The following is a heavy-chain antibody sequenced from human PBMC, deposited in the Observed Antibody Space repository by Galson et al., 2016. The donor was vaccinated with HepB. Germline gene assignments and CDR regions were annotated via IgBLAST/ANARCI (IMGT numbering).Heavy chain of an antibody. CDR3: SKVVQPRSIDMAFDD. Sequence: SLRLSCAASGFTFRDYTMTWVRQAAGRGLEWVSSPRYGDGRIRYSDGSDDTTYYEDSGKGRFTISSDKSKSTLYLQMDSLRAEDTAVYYCSKVVQPRSIDMAFDDWGQGTLVTVSS. CDR1: GFTFRDYT. J-gene: IGHJ4*02. CDR2: SPRYGDGRIRYSDGSDDTT. D-gene: IGHD5-24*01. V-gene: IGHV3-23*03.